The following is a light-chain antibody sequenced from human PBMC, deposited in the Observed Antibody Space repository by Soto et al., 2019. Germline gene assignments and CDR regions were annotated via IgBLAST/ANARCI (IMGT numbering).Light chain of an antibody. Sequence: DIQMTQSPSTLSASVGDRVTITCRASQSIGDWLAWYQHKAGKAPKFLIYKASNLQTGVPSRFSGSGSGTEFTLTISSLQPDDFATYYCQHYETYPWTFGQGTKVEI. CDR3: QHYETYPWT. CDR1: QSIGDW. CDR2: KAS. J-gene: IGKJ1*01. V-gene: IGKV1-5*03.